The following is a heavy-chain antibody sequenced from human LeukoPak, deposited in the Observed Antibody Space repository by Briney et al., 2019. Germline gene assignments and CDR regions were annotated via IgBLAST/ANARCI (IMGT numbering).Heavy chain of an antibody. D-gene: IGHD6-13*01. V-gene: IGHV4-31*03. J-gene: IGHJ4*02. CDR1: GGSISSGGYY. Sequence: TSQTLSLTCTVSGGSISSGGYYWSWIRQHPGKGLEWIGYIYYSGSTYYNPSLKSRVTISVDTSKNQFSLKLSSVTAADTAVYYCVRESYSSSWIDYWGQGTLVTVSS. CDR3: VRESYSSSWIDY. CDR2: IYYSGST.